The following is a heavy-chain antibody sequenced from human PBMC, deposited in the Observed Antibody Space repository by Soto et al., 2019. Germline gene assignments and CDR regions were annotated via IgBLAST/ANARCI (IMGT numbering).Heavy chain of an antibody. J-gene: IGHJ6*02. CDR2: IYHSGST. CDR3: ARASGYDRYYYYYYGMDV. D-gene: IGHD5-12*01. V-gene: IGHV4-4*02. CDR1: GGSISSSNW. Sequence: PSETLSLTCAVSGGSISSSNWWSWVRQPPGKGLEWIGEIYHSGSTNYNPSLKSRVTISVDKSKNQFSLKLSSVTAADTAVYYCARASGYDRYYYYYYGMDVWGQGTTVTVSS.